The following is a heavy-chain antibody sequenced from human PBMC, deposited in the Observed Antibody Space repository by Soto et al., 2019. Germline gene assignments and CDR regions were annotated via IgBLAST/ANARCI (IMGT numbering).Heavy chain of an antibody. CDR3: AKDRSPNYDFWSGYKDY. CDR2: IVVSGGST. Sequence: GGSLRLSCAASGFTFSSYAMTWVRQAPGKGLEWVSAIVVSGGSTYYADSVKGRLTISRDNSKNTLYLQMNSLRAEDTAVYYCAKDRSPNYDFWSGYKDYWGQGTLVTVSS. V-gene: IGHV3-23*01. CDR1: GFTFSSYA. J-gene: IGHJ4*02. D-gene: IGHD3-3*01.